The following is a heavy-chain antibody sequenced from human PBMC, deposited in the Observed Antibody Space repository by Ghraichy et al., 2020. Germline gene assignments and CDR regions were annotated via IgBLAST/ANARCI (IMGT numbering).Heavy chain of an antibody. V-gene: IGHV3-21*01. J-gene: IGHJ3*02. D-gene: IGHD4-17*01. Sequence: GESLRLSCAASGFTFSSYSMNWVRQAPGKGLEWVSSISSSSSYIYYADSVKGRFTISRDNAKNSLYLQMNSLRAEDTAVYYCARKHDYGDYVDAFDIWGQGTMVTVSS. CDR3: ARKHDYGDYVDAFDI. CDR1: GFTFSSYS. CDR2: ISSSSSYI.